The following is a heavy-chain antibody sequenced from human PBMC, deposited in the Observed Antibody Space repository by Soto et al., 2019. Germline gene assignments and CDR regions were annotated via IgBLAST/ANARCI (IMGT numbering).Heavy chain of an antibody. CDR1: GGSISSGGYS. Sequence: PSETLSLTXAVSGGSISSGGYSWSWIRQPPGKGLEWIGYIYHSGSTYYNPSLKSRVTISVDRSKNQFSLKLSSVTAADTAVYYCARVGSTYDFWSGYPYYFDYWGQGTLVTVSS. CDR3: ARVGSTYDFWSGYPYYFDY. CDR2: IYHSGST. J-gene: IGHJ4*02. D-gene: IGHD3-3*01. V-gene: IGHV4-30-2*01.